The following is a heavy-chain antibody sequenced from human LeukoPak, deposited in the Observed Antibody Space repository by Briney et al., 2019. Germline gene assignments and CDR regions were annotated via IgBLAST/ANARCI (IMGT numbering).Heavy chain of an antibody. D-gene: IGHD3-3*01. CDR2: IYYSGST. CDR1: GGSISSGGYY. Sequence: SQTLSLTCTVSGGSISSGGYYWSWIRQHPGKGLEWIGYIYYSGSTYYNPSLKSRVTISVDTSKNQFSLKLSSVTAADTAVYYYARVREEWFSPFDIWGQGTMVTVSS. V-gene: IGHV4-31*03. J-gene: IGHJ3*02. CDR3: ARVREEWFSPFDI.